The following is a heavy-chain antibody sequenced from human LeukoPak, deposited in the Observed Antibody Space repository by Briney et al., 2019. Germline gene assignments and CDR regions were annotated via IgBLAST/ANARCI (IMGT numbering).Heavy chain of an antibody. CDR3: ARGGAGKRVFNWFDP. D-gene: IGHD3-16*01. V-gene: IGHV3-30*03. Sequence: PGGSLRLSCAASGFTFSSYGMHWVRQAPGKGLDWVAVISYDGSNKYYADSVKGRFTISRDDSKNTLYLQMNSLRAEDTAVYYCARGGAGKRVFNWFDPWGQGTLVTVSS. CDR2: ISYDGSNK. CDR1: GFTFSSYG. J-gene: IGHJ5*02.